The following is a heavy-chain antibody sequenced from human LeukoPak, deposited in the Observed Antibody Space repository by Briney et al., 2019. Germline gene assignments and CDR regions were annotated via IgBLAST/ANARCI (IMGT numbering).Heavy chain of an antibody. CDR3: ARGRSLYFDY. J-gene: IGHJ4*02. CDR2: IYTNVIT. Sequence: PSETLSLTCTVSGGSIDSNSWTWIRQPAGKGLEWIGRIYTNVITNYNPSLKSRVTMSVDTSKNQFSLMLSSVTAADTAVYYCARGRSLYFDYWGQGTLVTVSS. CDR1: GGSIDSNS. V-gene: IGHV4-4*07.